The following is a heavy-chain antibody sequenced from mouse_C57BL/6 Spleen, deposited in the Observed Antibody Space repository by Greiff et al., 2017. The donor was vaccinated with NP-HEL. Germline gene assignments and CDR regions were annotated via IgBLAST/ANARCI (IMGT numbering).Heavy chain of an antibody. J-gene: IGHJ3*01. CDR3: ARGGLRHWFAY. D-gene: IGHD2-4*01. CDR2: IDPSDSYT. CDR1: GYTFTSYW. V-gene: IGHV1-50*01. Sequence: KEPCKASGYTFTSYWMQWVKQRPGQGLEWIGEIDPSDSYTNYNQKFKGKATLTVDTSSSTAYMQLSSLTSEDSAVYYCARGGLRHWFAYWGQGTLVTVSA.